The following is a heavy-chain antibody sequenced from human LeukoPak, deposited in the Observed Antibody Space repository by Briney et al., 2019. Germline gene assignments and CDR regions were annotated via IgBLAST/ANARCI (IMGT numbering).Heavy chain of an antibody. CDR3: ARGPYDSSGYHGFDM. J-gene: IGHJ3*02. V-gene: IGHV1-46*01. CDR1: GSTFTRYY. Sequence: GASVKVSCKASGSTFTRYYIHWVRQAPGQGLEWMGMINPSGGSTTYAQKFQGRVTVTRDTSTSTVYMELSSLRSEDTAVYYCARGPYDSSGYHGFDMWGQGTLVTASS. CDR2: INPSGGST. D-gene: IGHD3-22*01.